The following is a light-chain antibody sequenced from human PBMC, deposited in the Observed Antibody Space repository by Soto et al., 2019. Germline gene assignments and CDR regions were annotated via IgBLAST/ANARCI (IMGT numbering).Light chain of an antibody. CDR2: KAS. CDR1: RSITTW. J-gene: IGKJ1*01. Sequence: DLELTQSPSTLSASEGDRVSVTCGPSRSITTWLAWYQPKPGRAPKLLVYKASTLATGVPSRFSGSGSGTEFTLTISRVQADDFVTYYCQQYNPYSWAFGQGPKVHI. CDR3: QQYNPYSWA. V-gene: IGKV1-5*03.